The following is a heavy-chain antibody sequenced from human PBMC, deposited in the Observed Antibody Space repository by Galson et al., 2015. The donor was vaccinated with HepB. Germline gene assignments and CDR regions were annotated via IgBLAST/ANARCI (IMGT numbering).Heavy chain of an antibody. J-gene: IGHJ5*02. D-gene: IGHD2-2*01. CDR1: GFTFSSYA. V-gene: IGHV3-23*01. CDR3: AKDKVGDFGLCSSTSCYSGATNNWFDP. Sequence: SLRLSCAASGFTFSSYAMSWVRQAPGKGLEWVSAISGSGGSTYYADSVKGRFTISRDNSKNTLYLQMNSLRAEDTAVYYCAKDKVGDFGLCSSTSCYSGATNNWFDPWGQGTLVTVSS. CDR2: ISGSGGST.